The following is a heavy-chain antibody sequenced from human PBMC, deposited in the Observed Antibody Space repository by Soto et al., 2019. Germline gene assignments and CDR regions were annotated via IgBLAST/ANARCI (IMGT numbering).Heavy chain of an antibody. J-gene: IGHJ3*02. CDR2: IIPIFGTA. CDR3: ASPSWRWGNDAFDI. CDR1: GGTFSSYA. Sequence: QVQLVQSGAEVKKPGSSVKVSCKASGGTFSSYAISWVRQAPGQGLEWMGGIIPIFGTANYAQKFQGRVTITADESTSTGYMEVSSLRSEDTAVYYCASPSWRWGNDAFDIWGQGTMVTVSS. D-gene: IGHD6-13*01. V-gene: IGHV1-69*01.